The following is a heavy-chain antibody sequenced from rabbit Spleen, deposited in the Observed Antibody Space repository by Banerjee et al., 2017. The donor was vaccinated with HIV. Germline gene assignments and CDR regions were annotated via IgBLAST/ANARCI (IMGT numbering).Heavy chain of an antibody. CDR1: GFDFSAYG. J-gene: IGHJ4*01. D-gene: IGHD1-1*01. V-gene: IGHV1S47*01. CDR2: IDPVFGIA. CDR3: ARDLIGIIGWNFYL. Sequence: QEQLKETGGGLVQPGGSLTLSCKASGFDFSAYGVSWVRQAPGKGLEWIGYIDPVFGIAVYASWVNGRFTLSSHNAQNTLYLQLTSLTAADTATYFCARDLIGIIGWNFYLWGPGTLVTVS.